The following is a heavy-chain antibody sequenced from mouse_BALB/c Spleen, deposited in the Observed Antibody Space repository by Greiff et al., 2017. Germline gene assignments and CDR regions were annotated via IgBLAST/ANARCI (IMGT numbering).Heavy chain of an antibody. Sequence: EVKLQESGGGLVKPGGSLKLSCAASGFTFSSYAMSWVRQTPEKRLEWVATISSGGSYTYYPDSVKGRFTISRDNAKNTLYLQMSSLRSEDTVMYYCARRDQFHAMDYWGQGTSVTVSS. CDR3: ARRDQFHAMDY. CDR1: GFTFSSYA. CDR2: ISSGGSYT. J-gene: IGHJ4*01. V-gene: IGHV5-9-3*01.